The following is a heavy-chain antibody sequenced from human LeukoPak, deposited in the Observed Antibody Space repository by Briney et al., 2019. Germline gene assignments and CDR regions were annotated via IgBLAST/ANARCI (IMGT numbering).Heavy chain of an antibody. CDR3: ARGLRISVARMPAFDY. D-gene: IGHD6-19*01. CDR2: ISRTSSPI. CDR1: GFTFSSYS. V-gene: IGHV3-48*01. J-gene: IGHJ4*02. Sequence: TGGSLRLSCEATGFTFSSYSMNWVRQAPGKGLEWVSYISRTSSPIYYADSVRGRFTISRDSVKNSLYLQMNNLRAEDTAVYYCARGLRISVARMPAFDYWGQGTLVTVSS.